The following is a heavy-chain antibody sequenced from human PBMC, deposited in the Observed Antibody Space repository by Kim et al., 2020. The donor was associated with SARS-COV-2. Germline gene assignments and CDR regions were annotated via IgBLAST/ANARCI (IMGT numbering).Heavy chain of an antibody. D-gene: IGHD3-9*01. J-gene: IGHJ6*02. Sequence: ASVKVSCKASGYTFTSYAMHWVRQAPGQRLEWMGWINAGNGNTKYSQKFQGRVTITRDTSASTAYMELSSLRSEDTAVYYCARDTSVLRYFDWLPLSYGMDVWGQGTTVTVSS. CDR2: INAGNGNT. V-gene: IGHV1-3*01. CDR1: GYTFTSYA. CDR3: ARDTSVLRYFDWLPLSYGMDV.